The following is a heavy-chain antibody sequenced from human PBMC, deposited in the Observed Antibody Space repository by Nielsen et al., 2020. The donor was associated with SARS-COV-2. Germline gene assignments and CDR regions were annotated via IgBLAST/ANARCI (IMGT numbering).Heavy chain of an antibody. J-gene: IGHJ4*02. CDR2: TYYRSKWYN. CDR3: TNLIVWELLRPDKFDY. CDR1: GDSVSSSSAA. Sequence: SETLSLTCAISGDSVSSSSAAWNWIRQSPSRGLEWLGRTYYRSKWYNDYAVSVKSRITINPDTSKNQFSLHLNSVTPEDTAVYYCTNLIVWELLRPDKFDYWGQGTLVTVSS. D-gene: IGHD1-26*01. V-gene: IGHV6-1*01.